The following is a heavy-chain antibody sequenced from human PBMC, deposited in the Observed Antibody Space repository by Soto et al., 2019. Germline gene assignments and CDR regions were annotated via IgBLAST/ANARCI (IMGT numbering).Heavy chain of an antibody. CDR3: ARGPVVVAATLLFWGYFDY. V-gene: IGHV4-34*01. J-gene: IGHJ4*02. CDR2: INHSGST. Sequence: SETLSLTCAVYGGSFSGYYWSWIRQPPGKGLEWIGEINHSGSTNYNPSLKSRVTISVDTSKNQFSLKLSSVTAADTAVYYCARGPVVVAATLLFWGYFDYWGQGTLVTVSS. D-gene: IGHD2-15*01. CDR1: GGSFSGYY.